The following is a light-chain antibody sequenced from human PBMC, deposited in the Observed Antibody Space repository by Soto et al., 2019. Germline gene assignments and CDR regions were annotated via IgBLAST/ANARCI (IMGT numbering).Light chain of an antibody. V-gene: IGKV1-39*01. CDR2: ATD. CDR1: QTITNY. J-gene: IGKJ5*01. CDR3: QQGYDTPIT. Sequence: IHMTDSPSSLSASVLYRVTITCLSIQTITNYLNLYQQQSGKAPKLLIYATDTSQSGVPSRFSGRGSGTDFTLTITSLQPEDFATYFSQQGYDTPITLGQGTRLEIK.